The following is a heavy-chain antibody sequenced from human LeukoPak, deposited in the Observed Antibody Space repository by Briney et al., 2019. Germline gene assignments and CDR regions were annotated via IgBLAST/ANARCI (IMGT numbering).Heavy chain of an antibody. J-gene: IGHJ5*02. D-gene: IGHD2-15*01. CDR2: IYYSGST. V-gene: IGHV4-59*01. CDR1: GGSISSYY. CDR3: ARGAEVDCSGGSCYVRNWFDP. Sequence: PSETLSLTCTVSGGSISSYYWSWIRQPPGKGREWIGYIYYSGSTNYNPSLKSRVTISVDTSKNQFSLKLSSVTAADTAVYYCARGAEVDCSGGSCYVRNWFDPWGQGTLVTVSS.